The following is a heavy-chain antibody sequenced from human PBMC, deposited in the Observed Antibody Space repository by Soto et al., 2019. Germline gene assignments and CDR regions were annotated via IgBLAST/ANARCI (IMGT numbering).Heavy chain of an antibody. V-gene: IGHV3-33*01. CDR3: AGVRKNYDYTWGILDY. Sequence: GGSLRLSCAASGVTFINHGMHWVRQAPGKGLEWVAVIYSDGGSKYYGESVKGRFTISRDNSKNTLYLQMNSLRAEDTAVYYCAGVRKNYDYTWGILDYWGQGVLVTVSS. J-gene: IGHJ4*02. D-gene: IGHD3-16*01. CDR2: IYSDGGSK. CDR1: GVTFINHG.